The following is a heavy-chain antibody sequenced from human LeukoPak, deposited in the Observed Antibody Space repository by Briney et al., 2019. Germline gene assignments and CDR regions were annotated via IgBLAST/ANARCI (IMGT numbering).Heavy chain of an antibody. CDR2: INPSGGST. Sequence: ASVKVSCKASGYTFTSYYMHWVRQAPGQGLEWMGIINPSGGSTSYAQKFQGRVTMTRDTSTITVYMEVSSLRSADPAVYYCARGSVDTDMVNWGQGTLVTVSS. CDR3: ARGSVDTDMVN. D-gene: IGHD5-18*01. J-gene: IGHJ4*02. V-gene: IGHV1-46*01. CDR1: GYTFTSYY.